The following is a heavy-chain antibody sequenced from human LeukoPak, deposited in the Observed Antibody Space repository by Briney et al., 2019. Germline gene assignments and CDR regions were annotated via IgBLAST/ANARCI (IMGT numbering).Heavy chain of an antibody. V-gene: IGHV1-46*01. J-gene: IGHJ3*02. CDR2: INPGGGNT. CDR3: ASTHRDSGSSKDASDI. D-gene: IGHD1-26*01. Sequence: ASVKVSCKASGYTFTNYYMHWVRQAPGQGLEWMGLINPGGGNTIYAQNFQGRVTMTRDTSTTTVYMELSRLRSDDTAVYYCASTHRDSGSSKDASDIWGQGTMVTVSS. CDR1: GYTFTNYY.